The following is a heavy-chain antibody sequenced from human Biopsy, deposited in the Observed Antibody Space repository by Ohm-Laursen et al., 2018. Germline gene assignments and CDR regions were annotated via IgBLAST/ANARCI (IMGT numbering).Heavy chain of an antibody. D-gene: IGHD5-12*01. CDR2: MTPKTGKT. Sequence: SSVKVSCKASGYTFTDYDINWVRQASGQGLEWVGWMTPKTGKTGYTQKLQGRLTMTRDTSTSTAYMELSSLRSEDTAIYYCARGGYDYDHWGQGTLVTVSS. J-gene: IGHJ4*02. CDR3: ARGGYDYDH. CDR1: GYTFTDYD. V-gene: IGHV1-8*01.